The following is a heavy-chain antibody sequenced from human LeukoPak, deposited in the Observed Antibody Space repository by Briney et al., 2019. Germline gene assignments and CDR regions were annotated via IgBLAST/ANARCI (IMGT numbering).Heavy chain of an antibody. Sequence: SETLSLTCIVSGDSISSYYWSWIRQPPGKGLEWIGYIYYSGSTNYNPSLKSRVTISVDTSKNQFSLKLSSVTAADTAVYYCARGVKQWPYYFDYWGQGTLVTVSS. J-gene: IGHJ4*02. V-gene: IGHV4-59*12. D-gene: IGHD6-19*01. CDR3: ARGVKQWPYYFDY. CDR1: GDSISSYY. CDR2: IYYSGST.